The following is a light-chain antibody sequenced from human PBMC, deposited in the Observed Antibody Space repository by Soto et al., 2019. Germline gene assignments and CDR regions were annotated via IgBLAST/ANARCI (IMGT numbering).Light chain of an antibody. Sequence: QSVLTQPASVSGSPGQSITISCTGTSSDGGGYNYVSWYQQHPGKAPKLLIYEVSIRPSGVSSRFSACSSGNTASLLISWLQPADEADYYCSSYTSSSSLQVFGTGTKVTVL. CDR1: SSDGGGYNY. V-gene: IGLV2-14*01. CDR3: SSYTSSSSLQV. J-gene: IGLJ1*01. CDR2: EVS.